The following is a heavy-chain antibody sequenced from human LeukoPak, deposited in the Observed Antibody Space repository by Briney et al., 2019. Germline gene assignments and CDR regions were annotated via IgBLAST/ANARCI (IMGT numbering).Heavy chain of an antibody. CDR2: IYYSGST. Sequence: SQTLSLTCAVSGGSISSGGYYWSWIRQPPGKGLEWIGYIYYSGSTNYNPSLKSRVTISVDTSKNQFSLKLSSVTAADTAVYYCAGNRIDAFDIWGQGTMVTVSS. CDR3: AGNRIDAFDI. D-gene: IGHD2/OR15-2a*01. J-gene: IGHJ3*02. V-gene: IGHV4-61*08. CDR1: GGSISSGGYY.